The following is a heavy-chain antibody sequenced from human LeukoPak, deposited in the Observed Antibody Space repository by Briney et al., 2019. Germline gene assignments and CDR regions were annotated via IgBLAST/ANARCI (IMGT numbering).Heavy chain of an antibody. D-gene: IGHD1-26*01. V-gene: IGHV1-24*01. CDR2: FDPEDGET. CDR1: GYTLTELS. J-gene: IGHJ4*02. Sequence: WASVKVSCKVSGYTLTELSMHWVRQAPGKGLEWMGGFDPEDGETIYAQKFQGRVTMTEDTSTDTAYMVLSSLRSEDTAVYYCATDFVRVGATDYWGQGTLVTVSS. CDR3: ATDFVRVGATDY.